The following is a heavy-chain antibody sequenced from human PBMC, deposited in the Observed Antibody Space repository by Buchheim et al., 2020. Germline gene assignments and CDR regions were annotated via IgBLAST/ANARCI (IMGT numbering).Heavy chain of an antibody. CDR2: IYYSGST. D-gene: IGHD5-12*01. J-gene: IGHJ6*02. CDR1: GGSISSYY. CDR3: ARGPRGGGYDYSGWYSFSIELGGFSD. V-gene: IGHV4-59*01. Sequence: QVQLQESGPGLVKPSETLSLTCTVSGGSISSYYWSWIRQPPGKGLEWIGYIYYSGSTNYNPSLKSRVTISVDTSKNQFSLKLSSVTAADTAVYYCARGPRGGGYDYSGWYSFSIELGGFSDWGQGTT.